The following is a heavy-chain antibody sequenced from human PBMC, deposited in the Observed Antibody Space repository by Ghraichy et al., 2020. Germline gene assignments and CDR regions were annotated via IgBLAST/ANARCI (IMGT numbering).Heavy chain of an antibody. V-gene: IGHV3-11*01. Sequence: GESLNTSCAASGFTFSDYYMSWIRQAPGKGLEWVSYISSSGSTIYYADSVKGRFTISRDNAKNSLYLQMNSLRAEDTAVYYCARDHGDYYYYYYGMDVWGQGTTVTVSS. D-gene: IGHD4-17*01. CDR2: ISSSGSTI. J-gene: IGHJ6*02. CDR3: ARDHGDYYYYYYGMDV. CDR1: GFTFSDYY.